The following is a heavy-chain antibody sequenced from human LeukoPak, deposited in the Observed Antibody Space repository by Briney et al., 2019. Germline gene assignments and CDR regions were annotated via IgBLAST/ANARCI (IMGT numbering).Heavy chain of an antibody. CDR2: IIPILGIA. Sequence: ASVKVSCKASGGTFSSYAISWVRQAPGQGLEWMGRIIPILGIANYAQKFQGRVTITADKSTSTAYMELSSLRSEDMAVYYCARVGGGSFQLFDYWGQGTLVTVSS. CDR3: ARVGGGSFQLFDY. V-gene: IGHV1-69*04. J-gene: IGHJ4*02. CDR1: GGTFSSYA. D-gene: IGHD2-15*01.